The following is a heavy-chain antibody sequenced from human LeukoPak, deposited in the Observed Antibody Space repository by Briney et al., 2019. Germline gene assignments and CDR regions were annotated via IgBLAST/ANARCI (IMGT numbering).Heavy chain of an antibody. CDR2: ISGSGGST. J-gene: IGHJ3*02. CDR1: GFTFSSYA. CDR3: AKGTGYYDSSGYSPDAFDI. D-gene: IGHD3-22*01. Sequence: GGSLRLPCAASGFTFSSYAMSWVRQAPGKGLEWVSAISGSGGSTYYADSVKGRFTISRDNSKNTLYLQMNSLRAEDTAVYYCAKGTGYYDSSGYSPDAFDIWGQGTMVTVSS. V-gene: IGHV3-23*01.